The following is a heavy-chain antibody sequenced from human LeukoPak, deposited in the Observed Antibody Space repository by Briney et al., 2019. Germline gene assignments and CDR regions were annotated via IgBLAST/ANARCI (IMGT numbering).Heavy chain of an antibody. J-gene: IGHJ6*02. V-gene: IGHV3-30*18. CDR3: AKELRITMVRGVTPTYYYYGMDV. CDR1: GFTFSSYG. Sequence: PGGSLRLSCVASGFTFSSYGMHWVRQAPGKGLEWVAVISYDGSNKYYADSVKGRFTISRDNSKNTLYLQMNSLRAEDTAVYYCAKELRITMVRGVTPTYYYYGMDVWGQGTTVTVSS. D-gene: IGHD3-10*01. CDR2: ISYDGSNK.